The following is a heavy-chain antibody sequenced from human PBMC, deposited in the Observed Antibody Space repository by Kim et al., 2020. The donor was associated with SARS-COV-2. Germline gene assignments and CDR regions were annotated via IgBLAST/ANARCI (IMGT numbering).Heavy chain of an antibody. CDR1: GSSVRSSD. J-gene: IGHJ4*02. Sequence: GGSLRLSCAVSGSSVRSSDMTWVRQAPGKGLEWVSAIHDAGSTYYADSVKDRFTISRGIPKDTLYLQMNSRRADDTAVYYCSSSTVGAYFGDCGQASLVT. D-gene: IGHD1-26*01. CDR3: SSSTVGAYFGD. CDR2: IHDAGST. V-gene: IGHV3-53*01.